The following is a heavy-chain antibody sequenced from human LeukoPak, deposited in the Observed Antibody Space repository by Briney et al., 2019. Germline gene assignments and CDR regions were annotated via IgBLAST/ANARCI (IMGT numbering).Heavy chain of an antibody. D-gene: IGHD3-10*01. CDR1: GFTFDDHG. CDR2: ISSSSSHI. J-gene: IGHJ4*02. CDR3: VRGCIGEVLFDH. Sequence: PGGSLRLSCAASGFTFDDHGMSWVRQPPGKGLEWVSCISSSSSHIYYADSVKGRFTISRDNAKNSLYLQMNSLRAEDTALYYCVRGCIGEVLFDHWGQGTLVTVPS. V-gene: IGHV3-21*04.